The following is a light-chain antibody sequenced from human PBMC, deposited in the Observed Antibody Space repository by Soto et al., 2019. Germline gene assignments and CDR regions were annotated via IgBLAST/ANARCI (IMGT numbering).Light chain of an antibody. CDR3: SSYTSSSTLVV. CDR2: DVS. J-gene: IGLJ2*01. Sequence: QSALTQPASGSGSPGQSITISCTGTSSDVGGYNYVSWYQQHPGKAPKLMIYDVSNRPSGVSNRFSGSKSGNTASLTISGLQAEDEADYYCSSYTSSSTLVVFGGGTKLPVL. CDR1: SSDVGGYNY. V-gene: IGLV2-14*01.